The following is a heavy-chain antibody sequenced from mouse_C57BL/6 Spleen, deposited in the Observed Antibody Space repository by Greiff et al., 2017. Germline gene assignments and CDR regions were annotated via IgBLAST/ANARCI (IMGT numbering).Heavy chain of an antibody. V-gene: IGHV1-82*01. CDR2: IYPGDGDT. CDR3: ASIYYDYAAWFAY. Sequence: VKLVESGPELVKPGASVKISCKASGYAFSSSWMNWVKQRPGKGLEWIGRIYPGDGDTNYNGKFKGKATLTADKSSSTAYMQLSSLTSEDSAVYFCASIYYDYAAWFAYWGQGTLVTVSA. CDR1: GYAFSSSW. D-gene: IGHD2-4*01. J-gene: IGHJ3*01.